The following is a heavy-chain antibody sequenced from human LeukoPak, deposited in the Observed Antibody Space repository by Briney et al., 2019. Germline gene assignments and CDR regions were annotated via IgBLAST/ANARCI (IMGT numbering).Heavy chain of an antibody. J-gene: IGHJ4*02. CDR1: GFTVSSNY. V-gene: IGHV3-66*01. CDR3: AREIPERIAATGTIGWYFDY. Sequence: GGSLRLSCAASGFTVSSNYMTWVRQAPGQGLEWVSVIYFGGTTYYADSVKGRFTISRDNSKNTLYLQMNSLRAEDTAVYYCAREIPERIAATGTIGWYFDYWGQGTLVTDSS. CDR2: IYFGGTT. D-gene: IGHD6-13*01.